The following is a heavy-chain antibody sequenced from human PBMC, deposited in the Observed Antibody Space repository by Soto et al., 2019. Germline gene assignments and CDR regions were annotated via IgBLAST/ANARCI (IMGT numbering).Heavy chain of an antibody. CDR3: ARAKDIVVVPAAFLHYYYYYGMDV. Sequence: QVQLVQSGAEVKKPGSSVKVSCKASGGTFSSYAISWVRQAPGQGLEWMGGIIPIFGTANYAQKFQGRVTITADKSTSTAYMELSSLRSEDTAVYYCARAKDIVVVPAAFLHYYYYYGMDVWGQRTTVTVSS. CDR1: GGTFSSYA. V-gene: IGHV1-69*06. CDR2: IIPIFGTA. D-gene: IGHD2-2*01. J-gene: IGHJ6*02.